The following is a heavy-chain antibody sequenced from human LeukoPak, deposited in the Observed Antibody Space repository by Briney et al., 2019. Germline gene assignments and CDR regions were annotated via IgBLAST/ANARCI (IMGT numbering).Heavy chain of an antibody. V-gene: IGHV3-74*01. J-gene: IGHJ4*02. CDR2: INSDGSSR. CDR3: TRGSPGYSSSWLDF. Sequence: GGSLRLSCATSAFTFSSYWMHWVRQAPGKGLVWVSRINSDGSSRSYADYVKGRFTISRDDAKNTLYLQMSSLSVDDTAIYYCTRGSPGYSSSWLDFWGQGILVTVSS. CDR1: AFTFSSYW. D-gene: IGHD6-13*01.